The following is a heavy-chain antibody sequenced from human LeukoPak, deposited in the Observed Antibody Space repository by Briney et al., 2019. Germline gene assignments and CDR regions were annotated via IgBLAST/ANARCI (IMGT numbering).Heavy chain of an antibody. V-gene: IGHV3-23*01. CDR1: GFTFSSYA. CDR2: ISGSGGST. CDR3: AKGHDSSWGAFDI. Sequence: GGSLKLSCAASGFTFSSYAMSWVRQAPGKGLEWVSAISGSGGSTYYADSVKGRFTISRDNSKNTLYLQMNSLRAEDTAVYYCAKGHDSSWGAFDIWGQGTIVTVSS. D-gene: IGHD3-22*01. J-gene: IGHJ3*02.